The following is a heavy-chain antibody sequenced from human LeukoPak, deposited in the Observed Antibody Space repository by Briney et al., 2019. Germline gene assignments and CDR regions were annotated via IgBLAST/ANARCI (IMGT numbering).Heavy chain of an antibody. CDR2: ISSSTTYK. D-gene: IGHD1-1*01. CDR1: GFTFNTYT. Sequence: PGGSLRLSCAASGFTFNTYTMKWVRQAPGKGLEWVSSISSSTTYKYYADSVKGRFTISRDNAKNSLYLQMNSLRAEDTAAYYCAGEGSQWNDPYWGQGTLVTVSS. CDR3: AGEGSQWNDPY. V-gene: IGHV3-21*01. J-gene: IGHJ4*02.